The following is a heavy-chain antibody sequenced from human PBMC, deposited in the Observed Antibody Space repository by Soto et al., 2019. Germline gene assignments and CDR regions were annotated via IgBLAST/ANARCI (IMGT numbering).Heavy chain of an antibody. Sequence: QVHLLLQSGAEVKKPGSSVKVACKASGGNPSNSAISWVRQAPGQGLESMGGIIPVFGIISHAQNFQGRVTITADESTSTAYMELSSLRSEDTAVYFCAGGRIVVAGSSAYYSMDVWGQGTTVTVSS. V-gene: IGHV1-69*01. J-gene: IGHJ6*02. CDR3: AGGRIVVAGSSAYYSMDV. CDR2: IIPVFGII. D-gene: IGHD6-19*01. CDR1: GGNPSNSA.